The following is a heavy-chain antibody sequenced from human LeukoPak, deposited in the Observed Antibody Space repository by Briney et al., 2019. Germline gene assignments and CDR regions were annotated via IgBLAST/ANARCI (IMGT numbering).Heavy chain of an antibody. CDR2: IFYSGST. D-gene: IGHD6-19*01. CDR3: ARGGDSSGWYKY. V-gene: IGHV4-30-4*01. J-gene: IGHJ4*02. Sequence: SQTLSLTCAVSGGSISSGDNYWSWIRQPPGKGLEWIAYIFYSGSTNYNPSLKSRVTISVDTSKNQFSLKLSSVTAADTAVYYCARGGDSSGWYKYWGQGTLVTVSS. CDR1: GGSISSGDNY.